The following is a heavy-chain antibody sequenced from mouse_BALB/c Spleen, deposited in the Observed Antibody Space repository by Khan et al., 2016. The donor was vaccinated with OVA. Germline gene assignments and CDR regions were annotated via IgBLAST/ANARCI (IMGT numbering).Heavy chain of an antibody. V-gene: IGHV2-6-1*01. CDR1: GFSLTNYG. CDR3: DREPYYHDNILDY. CDR2: IWNDGST. D-gene: IGHD2-10*01. J-gene: IGHJ4*01. Sequence: QVQLKESGPGLVAPSQSLSITCTISGFSLTNYGVHWVRQPPGKGLEWLVVIWNDGSTTYNSALKSRLTISKDNSKSQVFLKMNSLQTNDKGMYFYDREPYYHDNILDYWGKGTTVTVSS.